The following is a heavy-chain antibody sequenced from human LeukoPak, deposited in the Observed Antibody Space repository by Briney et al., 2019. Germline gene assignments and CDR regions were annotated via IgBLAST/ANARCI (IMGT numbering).Heavy chain of an antibody. J-gene: IGHJ5*02. CDR3: ARAASDSWFDP. D-gene: IGHD2-15*01. Sequence: PETLSLTCAVYGGSFSGYYWSWIRHPPGKGMEWIGEINHSGSTNYNPSLKSRLTISVDTSKNQFSLKLSSVTAADTAVYYCARAASDSWFDPWGQGTLVTVSS. CDR1: GGSFSGYY. V-gene: IGHV4-34*01. CDR2: INHSGST.